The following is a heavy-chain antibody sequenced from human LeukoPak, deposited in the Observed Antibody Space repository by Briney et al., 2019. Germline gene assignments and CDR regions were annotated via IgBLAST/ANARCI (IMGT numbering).Heavy chain of an antibody. Sequence: PGGSLRLSCAASGFTFSSYSMNWVRQAPGKGLEWVSSISSSSSYIYYADSVKGRFTISRDNAKNSLYLQMNSLRAEDTAVYYCARVGGAYYGSGSYYNSNWGQGTLVTVSS. CDR3: ARVGGAYYGSGSYYNSN. V-gene: IGHV3-21*01. J-gene: IGHJ4*02. CDR1: GFTFSSYS. CDR2: ISSSSSYI. D-gene: IGHD3-10*01.